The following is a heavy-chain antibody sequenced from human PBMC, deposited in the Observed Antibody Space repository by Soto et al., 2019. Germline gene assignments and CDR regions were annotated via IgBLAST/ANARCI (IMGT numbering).Heavy chain of an antibody. V-gene: IGHV1-69*01. CDR1: GGTFSSYA. D-gene: IGHD2-2*01. J-gene: IGHJ5*02. Sequence: QVQLVQSGAEVKKPGSSVKVSCKASGGTFSSYAISWVRQAPGQGLEWMGGIIPIFGTANYAQKFQGRVTITADESTSTAYMELSSLRSEDTAVYYCARDRPGDCSSNSCYYNWFDPWGQGTLVTVSS. CDR2: IIPIFGTA. CDR3: ARDRPGDCSSNSCYYNWFDP.